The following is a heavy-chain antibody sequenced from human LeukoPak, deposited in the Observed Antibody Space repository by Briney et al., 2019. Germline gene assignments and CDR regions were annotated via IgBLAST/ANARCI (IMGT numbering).Heavy chain of an antibody. Sequence: GGSLRLSCADSGFTFSSYWMHWVRQAPGKGLVWVSRLSGDGSRTTYADSVKGRFTISRDNAKNTLYLQMNSLRVEDTAVYYCAKDSGNYRSLYYGMDVWGQGTTVTVSS. CDR1: GFTFSSYW. CDR2: LSGDGSRT. CDR3: AKDSGNYRSLYYGMDV. D-gene: IGHD1-26*01. V-gene: IGHV3-74*01. J-gene: IGHJ6*02.